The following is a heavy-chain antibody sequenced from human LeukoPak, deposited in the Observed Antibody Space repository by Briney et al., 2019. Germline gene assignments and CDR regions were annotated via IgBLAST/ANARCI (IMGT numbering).Heavy chain of an antibody. CDR1: GFTFSDYY. CDR3: ARTMRGYSFVDF. D-gene: IGHD5-18*01. Sequence: GGSLRLSCAASGFTFSDYYMSWIRQAPGKGLEWVANIKQDGSEKYYVDSVKGRFTISRDNAKNSVSLQMNSLRVEDTAVYYCARTMRGYSFVDFWGQGTLIAVSS. J-gene: IGHJ4*02. CDR2: IKQDGSEK. V-gene: IGHV3-7*01.